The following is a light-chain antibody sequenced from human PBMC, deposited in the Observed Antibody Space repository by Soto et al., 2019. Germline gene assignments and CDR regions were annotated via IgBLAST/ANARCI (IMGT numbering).Light chain of an antibody. V-gene: IGKV2-24*01. CDR1: QSLVYSNGNTH. Sequence: DIVMAQTPLSSPVTLGQPASISCRSSQSLVYSNGNTHLSWLQQRPGQPPRLLIYEISKRFSGVPDRFSGSGAGTDFTLKISRVEAEDVGVYYCMQTTQFPYTFGQGTKLEIK. J-gene: IGKJ2*01. CDR3: MQTTQFPYT. CDR2: EIS.